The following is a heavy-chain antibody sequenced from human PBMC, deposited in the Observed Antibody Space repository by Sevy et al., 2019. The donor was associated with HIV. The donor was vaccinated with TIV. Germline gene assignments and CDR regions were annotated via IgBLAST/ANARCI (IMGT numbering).Heavy chain of an antibody. Sequence: GGSLRLSCAASGFDFGTYSMNWVRQAPGKGLEWVSSISSKNDYIFYADSVKGRFTISKDNAKNTLNLQMNSLRAEDTAVYYCARDPGYSGYDWGALTYYFDYWGQGTLVTVSS. V-gene: IGHV3-21*01. CDR2: ISSKNDYI. J-gene: IGHJ4*02. D-gene: IGHD5-12*01. CDR1: GFDFGTYS. CDR3: ARDPGYSGYDWGALTYYFDY.